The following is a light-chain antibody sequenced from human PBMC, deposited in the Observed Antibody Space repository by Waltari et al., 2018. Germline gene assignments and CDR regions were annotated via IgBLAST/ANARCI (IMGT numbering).Light chain of an antibody. V-gene: IGKV1-13*02. CDR3: QQFNSYPWT. J-gene: IGKJ1*01. CDR1: PGISSA. CDR2: DAS. Sequence: AIQLTQSPSSLSASVGDRVTITCPASPGISSALAWYQQKPGKAPKLLIYDASSLESGVPSRFSGSGSGTDFTLTISSLQPEDFATYYCQQFNSYPWTFGQGTKVEIK.